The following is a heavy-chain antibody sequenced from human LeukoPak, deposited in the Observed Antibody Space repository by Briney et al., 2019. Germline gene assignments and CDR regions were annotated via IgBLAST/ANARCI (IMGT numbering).Heavy chain of an antibody. D-gene: IGHD3-3*01. CDR1: GHTFTGYY. CDR2: INPNSGGT. V-gene: IGHV1-2*02. CDR3: ARDHVADVTIFGLAREDDAFDI. Sequence: ASVKVSCKASGHTFTGYYMHWLRQAPGQGLEWMGWINPNSGGTNYAQKFQGRVTMTRDTSISTAYMELSRLRSDDTAVYYCARDHVADVTIFGLAREDDAFDIWGQGTMVTVSS. J-gene: IGHJ3*02.